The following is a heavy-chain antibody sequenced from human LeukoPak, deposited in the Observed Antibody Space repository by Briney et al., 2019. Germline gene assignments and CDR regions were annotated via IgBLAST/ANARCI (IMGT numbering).Heavy chain of an antibody. D-gene: IGHD6-13*01. CDR1: GFRFSAYA. Sequence: GGSLRLSCAASGFRFSAYAMTWVRQAPGKGLEWLSSISGGGTGTYYADTVKGRFTISRDNSKNTLYLQMNGLGAEDTAVYYCAKDWPSEWQQLPDYDALDIWGQGTTVTVSA. CDR2: ISGGGTGT. J-gene: IGHJ3*02. CDR3: AKDWPSEWQQLPDYDALDI. V-gene: IGHV3-23*01.